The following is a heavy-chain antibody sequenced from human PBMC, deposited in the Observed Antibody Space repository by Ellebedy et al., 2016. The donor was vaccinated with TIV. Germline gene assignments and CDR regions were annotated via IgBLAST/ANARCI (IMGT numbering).Heavy chain of an antibody. V-gene: IGHV4-59*01. D-gene: IGHD3-10*01. CDR3: ARDFGFGETGFDAFDI. J-gene: IGHJ3*02. CDR2: IYYSGST. CDR1: GGSISSYY. Sequence: MPGGSLRLSCTVSGGSISSYYWSWIRQPPGRGLEWIGYIYYSGSTNYNPSLKSRVTISVDTSKNQFSLKLSSVTAADTAVYYCARDFGFGETGFDAFDIWGQGTMVTVSS.